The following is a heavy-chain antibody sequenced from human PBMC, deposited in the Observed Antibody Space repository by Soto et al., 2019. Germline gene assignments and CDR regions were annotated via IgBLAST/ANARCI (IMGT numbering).Heavy chain of an antibody. D-gene: IGHD3-16*01. Sequence: GGSLRLSCAASGFTFSSYWTSWVRQAPGKGLEWVANIKQDGSEKYYVDSVKGRFTISRDNAKNSLYLQMNSLRAEDTAVYYCASGGSMNFDYWGQGTLVTVSS. CDR1: GFTFSSYW. J-gene: IGHJ4*02. CDR3: ASGGSMNFDY. CDR2: IKQDGSEK. V-gene: IGHV3-7*01.